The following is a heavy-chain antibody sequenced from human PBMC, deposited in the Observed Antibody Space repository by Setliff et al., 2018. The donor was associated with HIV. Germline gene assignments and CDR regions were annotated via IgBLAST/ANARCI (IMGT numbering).Heavy chain of an antibody. D-gene: IGHD5-12*01. CDR1: GFSFDDYG. CDR2: ISRNGGST. J-gene: IGHJ4*02. V-gene: IGHV3-20*04. Sequence: PGGSLRLSCAASGFSFDDYGMNWVRQVPGKGLEWVSAISRNGGSTAYADSVKGRFTISRDNAKKSLYLQMNSLRAEDTAVYYCAGENVDIVATTKAIDFWGQGTPVTVSS. CDR3: AGENVDIVATTKAIDF.